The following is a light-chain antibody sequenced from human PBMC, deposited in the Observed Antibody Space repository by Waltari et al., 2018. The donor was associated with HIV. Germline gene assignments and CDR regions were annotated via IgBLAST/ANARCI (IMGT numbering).Light chain of an antibody. CDR3: QQRSNWPTIT. V-gene: IGKV3-11*01. J-gene: IGKJ5*01. CDR1: QSVSSY. CDR2: DAS. Sequence: EIVLTQSPATLSLSPGERATLSCRASQSVSSYLAWYQQKPGQAPRLLIYDASNRATGIPARFSGSGSATDVTLTISSLEPEDFAVYYCQQRSNWPTITFGQGTRLEIK.